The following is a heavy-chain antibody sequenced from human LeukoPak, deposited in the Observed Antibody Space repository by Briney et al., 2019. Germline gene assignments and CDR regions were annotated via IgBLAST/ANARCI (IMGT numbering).Heavy chain of an antibody. CDR3: ARDRPRGFYDILTGAYYFDY. D-gene: IGHD3-9*01. V-gene: IGHV1-18*01. CDR1: GYTFTSYG. J-gene: IGHJ4*02. CDR2: ISAYNGNT. Sequence: APVKVSCKASGYTFTSYGISWVRQAPGQGLEWMGWISAYNGNTNYAQKLQGRVTMTTDTSTSTAYMELRSLRSDDTAVYYCARDRPRGFYDILTGAYYFDYWGQGTLVTVSS.